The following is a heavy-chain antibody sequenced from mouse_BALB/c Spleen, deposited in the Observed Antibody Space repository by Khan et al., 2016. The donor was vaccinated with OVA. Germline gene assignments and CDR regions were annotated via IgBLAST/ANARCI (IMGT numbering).Heavy chain of an antibody. CDR3: SRWATWFFDV. J-gene: IGHJ1*01. CDR2: IYRGGDFT. V-gene: IGHV1-63*02. CDR1: GYTFTNYW. Sequence: QVQLKQSGAGLVRPATSVKISCKVSGYTFTNYWLGWVKQRPGHGLEWMGDIYRGGDFTNYNEKFNNKATLTADTSSNTFYLQLRSLTSEDSAVDIYSRWATWFFDVWGAGTTVIVSS.